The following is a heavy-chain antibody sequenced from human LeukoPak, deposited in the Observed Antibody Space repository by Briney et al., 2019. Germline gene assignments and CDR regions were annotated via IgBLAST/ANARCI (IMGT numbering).Heavy chain of an antibody. J-gene: IGHJ4*02. Sequence: GGSLRLSCAASGFTFSSYSMNWVRQAPGKGLEWVSSISSSSSYIYYADSVKGRFTISRDNAKNSLYLQMNSLRAEDTAVYYCARDHRPISRDLYYFDYWGQGTLVTVSS. V-gene: IGHV3-21*01. CDR2: ISSSSSYI. D-gene: IGHD5-24*01. CDR1: GFTFSSYS. CDR3: ARDHRPISRDLYYFDY.